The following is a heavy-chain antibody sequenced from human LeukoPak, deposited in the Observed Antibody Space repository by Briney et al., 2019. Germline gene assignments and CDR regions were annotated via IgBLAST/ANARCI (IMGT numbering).Heavy chain of an antibody. CDR1: GFTVSSNY. J-gene: IGHJ4*02. Sequence: GGSLRLSCAASGFTVSSNYMSWVRQAPGKGLEWVSVIYSGGSTYYADSVKGRFTISRDNSKDTLYLQMNSLRAEDTAVYYCAKGPRRDGYNSNPVGFGSHDYWGQGTLVTVSS. D-gene: IGHD5-24*01. V-gene: IGHV3-66*01. CDR2: IYSGGST. CDR3: AKGPRRDGYNSNPVGFGSHDY.